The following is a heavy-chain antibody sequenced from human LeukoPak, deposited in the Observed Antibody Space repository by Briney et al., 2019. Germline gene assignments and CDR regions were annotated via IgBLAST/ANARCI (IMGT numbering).Heavy chain of an antibody. CDR1: GFTFSDYY. J-gene: IGHJ3*02. Sequence: GGSLRLSCAASGFTFSDYYMSWIRQAPGKGLEWVSYISSSSSYTNYADSVKGRFTISRDNAKNSLYLQMNSLRAEDTAVYYCAKEEPSTGAAFDIWGQGTMVTVSP. V-gene: IGHV3-11*03. CDR2: ISSSSSYT. D-gene: IGHD1-1*01. CDR3: AKEEPSTGAAFDI.